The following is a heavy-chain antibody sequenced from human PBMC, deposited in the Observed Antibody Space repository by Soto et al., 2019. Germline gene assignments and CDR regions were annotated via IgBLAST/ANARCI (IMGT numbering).Heavy chain of an antibody. Sequence: EVQLVESGGGLVQPGRSLRLSCAASGFTFDDYAMHWVRQAPGKGLEWVSGLSWNGASIDYADSVKGRFTISRDKAKNSLYLQMNSLSPEDTAFYYCAKAESSGWYYDFDYWGQGILVIVSS. J-gene: IGHJ4*02. CDR2: LSWNGASI. CDR3: AKAESSGWYYDFDY. V-gene: IGHV3-9*01. D-gene: IGHD6-19*01. CDR1: GFTFDDYA.